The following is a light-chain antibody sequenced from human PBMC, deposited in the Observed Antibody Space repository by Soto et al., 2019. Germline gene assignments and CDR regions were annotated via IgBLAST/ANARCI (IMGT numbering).Light chain of an antibody. Sequence: QSALTQPASVSGSPGQSITISCTVTSSDIGGYNYVSWYQHHPGKAPKLMIYEGNNRTSGVSNRFSGSKSGNTASLIISGLPAEDEADYSCPSYTSGSHYVFGSGTQLTVL. V-gene: IGLV2-14*01. CDR3: PSYTSGSHYV. J-gene: IGLJ7*01. CDR2: EGN. CDR1: SSDIGGYNY.